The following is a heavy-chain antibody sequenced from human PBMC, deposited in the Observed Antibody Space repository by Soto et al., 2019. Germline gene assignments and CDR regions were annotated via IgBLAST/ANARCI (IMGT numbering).Heavy chain of an antibody. Sequence: SETLSLTCTVSGGSISSGYYWSWIRQYPGKGPEWIGYIYYSGNTYYNPSLKSRVSISVDTSKNQFSLKLSSVTAAGTAVYYCARQRPTDGRWEFANYYGMDVWGQGTPVTVSS. CDR1: GGSISSGYY. J-gene: IGHJ6*02. V-gene: IGHV4-31*03. CDR2: IYYSGNT. CDR3: ARQRPTDGRWEFANYYGMDV. D-gene: IGHD1-26*01.